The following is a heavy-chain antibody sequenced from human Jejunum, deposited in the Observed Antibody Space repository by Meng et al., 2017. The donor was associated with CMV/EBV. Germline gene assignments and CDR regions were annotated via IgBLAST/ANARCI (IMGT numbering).Heavy chain of an antibody. CDR2: ISSGGGVT. Sequence: FTFSTYWVHWVRQAPGKGLVWVSRISSGGGVTAYADSVKGRFTISRDNAKNTVYLQMNSLRVEDTAVYHCARGFYENSGYHLLIDYWGQGTLVTVSS. D-gene: IGHD3-22*01. J-gene: IGHJ4*02. V-gene: IGHV3-74*01. CDR3: ARGFYENSGYHLLIDY. CDR1: FTFSTYW.